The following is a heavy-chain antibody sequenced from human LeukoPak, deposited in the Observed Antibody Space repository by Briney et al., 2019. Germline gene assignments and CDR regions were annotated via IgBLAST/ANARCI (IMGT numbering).Heavy chain of an antibody. CDR2: ISAYNGNT. CDR3: ARGVDIVVVPAALYYFDY. CDR1: GYTFTSYG. D-gene: IGHD2-2*01. V-gene: IGHV1-18*01. Sequence: GASVKVSCKASGYTFTSYGISWVRQAPGQGHEWMGWISAYNGNTNYAQKLQGRVTMTTDTSTSTAYMELRSLRSDDTAVYYCARGVDIVVVPAALYYFDYWGQGTLVTVSS. J-gene: IGHJ4*02.